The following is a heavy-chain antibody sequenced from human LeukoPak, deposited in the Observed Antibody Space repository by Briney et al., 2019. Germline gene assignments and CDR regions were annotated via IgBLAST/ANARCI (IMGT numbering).Heavy chain of an antibody. J-gene: IGHJ4*02. CDR1: GFTFSTSE. CDR2: INTSGNII. Sequence: VGSLRLSCAASGFTFSTSEMDCVRQAPGEGLWWVSYINTSGNIIYYADSVRGRFTISRDNGKNSLYLQMNSLRAEDMGVYYCVRDHGSGSYFDYWGQGILVTVSS. V-gene: IGHV3-48*03. D-gene: IGHD3-10*01. CDR3: VRDHGSGSYFDY.